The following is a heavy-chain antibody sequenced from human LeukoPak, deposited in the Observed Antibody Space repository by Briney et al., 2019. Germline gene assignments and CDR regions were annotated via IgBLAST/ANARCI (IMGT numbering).Heavy chain of an antibody. CDR1: GGTFSSYA. CDR3: AGRYTGMVRGVIIIRPLSH. CDR2: LIPILGIA. V-gene: IGHV1-69*04. J-gene: IGHJ4*02. D-gene: IGHD3-10*01. Sequence: SVTVSCKASGGTFSSYAISWVRQAPGQGLEWMGRLIPILGIANYAQKFQGRVTITANKSTSTAYMELSSLRSEDTAVYYCAGRYTGMVRGVIIIRPLSHWGQGTLVTVSS.